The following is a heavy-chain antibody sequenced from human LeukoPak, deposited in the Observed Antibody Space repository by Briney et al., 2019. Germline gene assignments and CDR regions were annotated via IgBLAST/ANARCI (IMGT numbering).Heavy chain of an antibody. D-gene: IGHD3-3*01. CDR3: ARDFGGVVLSESHRPSARANMDV. J-gene: IGHJ6*03. Sequence: PSETLSLTCTVSGGSISSYYWSWIRQPAGKGLEWIGRIYTSGSTNYNPSLKSRVTMSVDTSENQFSLKLSSVTAADTAVYYCARDFGGVVLSESHRPSARANMDVWGKGTTVTVSS. CDR1: GGSISSYY. V-gene: IGHV4-4*07. CDR2: IYTSGST.